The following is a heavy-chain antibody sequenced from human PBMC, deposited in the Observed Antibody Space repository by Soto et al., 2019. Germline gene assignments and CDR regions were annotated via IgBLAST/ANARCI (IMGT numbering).Heavy chain of an antibody. Sequence: PSETLSLTCTVSGGSISSYYWSWIRQPPGKGLEWIGYIYNSGSTNYNPSLKSRVTISLDTSKNQFSLKLSSVTAADTAVYYCARYGDGYTVFDFWGQGPLVTVSS. D-gene: IGHD5-12*01. CDR2: IYNSGST. CDR3: ARYGDGYTVFDF. V-gene: IGHV4-59*13. CDR1: GGSISSYY. J-gene: IGHJ4*02.